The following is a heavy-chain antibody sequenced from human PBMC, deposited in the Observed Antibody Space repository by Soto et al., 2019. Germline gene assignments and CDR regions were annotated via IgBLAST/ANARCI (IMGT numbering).Heavy chain of an antibody. CDR1: GFTVSSNS. CDR3: ARGRDF. Sequence: EVQLVESGGGLIQPGGSLRLSCAASGFTVSSNSMSWVRQAPGKGLEWVSVIYSGGSTYYADSEKGRFTISRDNSNNTLYRQMNCLRAADTAVYYCARGRDFLGQGTLVTVSS. CDR2: IYSGGST. J-gene: IGHJ4*02. V-gene: IGHV3-53*01.